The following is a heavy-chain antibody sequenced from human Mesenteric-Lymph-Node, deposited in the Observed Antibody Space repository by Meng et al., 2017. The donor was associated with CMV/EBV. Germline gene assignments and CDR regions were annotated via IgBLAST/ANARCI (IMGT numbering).Heavy chain of an antibody. D-gene: IGHD4-23*01. J-gene: IGHJ4*02. CDR1: GGSISSSSYY. CDR2: IYYSGST. CDR3: ARQDGGSDY. Sequence: TCTVSGGSISSSSYYWGWIRQPPGKGLEWIGSIYYSGSTYYNPSLKSRVTISVDTSKNQFSLKLSSVTAADTAVYYCARQDGGSDYWGQGTLVTVSS. V-gene: IGHV4-39*01.